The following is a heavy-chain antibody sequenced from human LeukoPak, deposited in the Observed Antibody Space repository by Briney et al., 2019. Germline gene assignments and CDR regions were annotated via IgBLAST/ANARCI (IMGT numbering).Heavy chain of an antibody. V-gene: IGHV4-34*01. D-gene: IGHD6-13*01. CDR2: INHSGST. Sequence: SETLSLTCAVYGGSFSGYYWSWIRQPPGKGLEWIGEINHSGSTNYNPSLKSRVTISVDTSKNQFSLKLSSVTAADTAVYYCARDGGAAAFFDYWGQGTLVTVSS. CDR3: ARDGGAAAFFDY. CDR1: GGSFSGYY. J-gene: IGHJ4*02.